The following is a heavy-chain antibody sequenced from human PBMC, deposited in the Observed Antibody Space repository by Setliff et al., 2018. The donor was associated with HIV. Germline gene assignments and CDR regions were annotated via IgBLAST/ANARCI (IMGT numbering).Heavy chain of an antibody. CDR2: INHSGST. CDR3: ARGFWKRITMIVATSYYYYYGMDV. V-gene: IGHV4-38-2*02. J-gene: IGHJ6*02. Sequence: SETLSLTCTVSGYSISSGYYWGWIRQPPGKGLEWIGSINHSGSTNYNPSLKSRVTISIDTSKNQFSLKLSSVTAADTAVYYCARGFWKRITMIVATSYYYYYGMDVWGQGTTVTVSS. CDR1: GYSISSGYY. D-gene: IGHD3-22*01.